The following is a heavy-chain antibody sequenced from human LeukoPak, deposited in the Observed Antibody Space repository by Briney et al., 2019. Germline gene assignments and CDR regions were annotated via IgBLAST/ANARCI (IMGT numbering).Heavy chain of an antibody. V-gene: IGHV5-51*01. J-gene: IGHJ6*03. CDR2: IYPGDSDT. CDR3: ARNQYSSGWYADYCYMDV. Sequence: GESLKISCKGSGYSFTSYWIGWVRQMPGKGLEWMGIIYPGDSDTRYSPSFQGQVTISADKSISTAYLQWSSLKASDTAMYYCARNQYSSGWYADYCYMDVWGKGTTVTVSS. D-gene: IGHD6-19*01. CDR1: GYSFTSYW.